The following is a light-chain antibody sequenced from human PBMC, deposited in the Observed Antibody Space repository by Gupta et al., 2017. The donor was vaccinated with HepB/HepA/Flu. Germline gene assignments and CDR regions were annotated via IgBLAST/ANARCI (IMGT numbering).Light chain of an antibody. CDR3: QQYNDWPPCT. CDR1: QSVTRN. Sequence: EIVMTQSPATLSVSPGERAILSCRASQSVTRNLAWYQQKPGQAPRLLIYGTSTRATGIPARFSGSGSGTDFTLTISSLQSEDFAVYYRQQYNDWPPCTFGQGTKVEIK. V-gene: IGKV3-15*01. CDR2: GTS. J-gene: IGKJ2*02.